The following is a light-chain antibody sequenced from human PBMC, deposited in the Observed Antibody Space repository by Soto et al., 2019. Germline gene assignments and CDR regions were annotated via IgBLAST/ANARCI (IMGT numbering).Light chain of an antibody. CDR2: QVS. J-gene: IGKJ1*01. V-gene: IGKV2-30*01. Sequence: DVVMTQSPLSLSVTLGQPASISCRSSQGLVYSDGNTFLNWFHKRPGQSQRRLIYQVSNRDSGVPDRFSGSGSGTDYTLTISRVEAEDVGIYYCVQGTHWPWTFGQGTKVEIK. CDR1: QGLVYSDGNTF. CDR3: VQGTHWPWT.